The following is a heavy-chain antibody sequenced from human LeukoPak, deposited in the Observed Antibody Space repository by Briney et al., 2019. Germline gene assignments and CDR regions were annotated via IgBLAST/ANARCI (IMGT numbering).Heavy chain of an antibody. D-gene: IGHD2-2*02. CDR3: AKGYCTGTSCYTGLDY. J-gene: IGHJ4*02. CDR2: IRYDGSNK. Sequence: GGSLRLSFPASGFTFSSYAMHWVRQAPARGLGGGQFIRYDGSNKYYADSVKGRFTISRDNSKNTLFLQMNSLSAEDTAVYFCAKGYCTGTSCYTGLDYWGQGTLVTVSS. CDR1: GFTFSSYA. V-gene: IGHV3-30*02.